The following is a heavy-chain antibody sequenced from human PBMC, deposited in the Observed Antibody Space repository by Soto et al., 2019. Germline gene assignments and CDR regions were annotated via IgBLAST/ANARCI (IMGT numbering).Heavy chain of an antibody. CDR3: ARGGVWFGDLMNF. CDR1: GGSFNYY. CDR2: INHSGIT. Sequence: QVQLQQWGAGLLKPSETLSLSCAVYGGSFNYYWSWIRQPPGKGLEWIGEINHSGITNYNPSLKGRVTISVDTSKNQFSLKLNSVTAADTAVYYCARGGVWFGDLMNFWGQGTLVTVSS. D-gene: IGHD3-10*01. V-gene: IGHV4-34*01. J-gene: IGHJ4*02.